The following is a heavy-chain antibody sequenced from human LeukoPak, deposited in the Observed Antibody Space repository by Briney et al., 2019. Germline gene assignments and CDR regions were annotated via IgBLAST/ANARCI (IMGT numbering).Heavy chain of an antibody. V-gene: IGHV3-74*01. CDR3: ARDGRGYCSSTSCYIGY. CDR1: GFTFTSYW. J-gene: IGHJ4*02. Sequence: GGSLRLSCATSGFTFTSYWMHWVRQVPGKGLVWVSRVNNDGSSTIYADSVKGRFTISRDNAKNSLYLQMNSLRAEDTAVYYCARDGRGYCSSTSCYIGYWGQGTLVTVSS. D-gene: IGHD2-2*02. CDR2: VNNDGSST.